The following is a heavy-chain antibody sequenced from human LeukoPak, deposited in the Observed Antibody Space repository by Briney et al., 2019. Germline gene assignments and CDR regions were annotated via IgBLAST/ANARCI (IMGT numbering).Heavy chain of an antibody. CDR1: GYSISSGYY. CDR3: ARTTEEYYGSGKFRKYYSYYYYMDV. CDR2: IYHSGTT. D-gene: IGHD3-10*01. J-gene: IGHJ6*03. V-gene: IGHV4-38-2*02. Sequence: SETLSLTCTVSGYSISSGYYWGWIRQPPGKGLEWIGSIYHSGTTYYNPSLMSRVTISVDTSKNQFSLKLNSVTAADTAVYYCARTTEEYYGSGKFRKYYSYYYYMDVWGKGTAVTVSS.